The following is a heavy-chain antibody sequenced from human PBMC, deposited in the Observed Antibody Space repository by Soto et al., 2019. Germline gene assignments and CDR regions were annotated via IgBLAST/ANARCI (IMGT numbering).Heavy chain of an antibody. D-gene: IGHD2-15*01. J-gene: IGHJ4*02. Sequence: SETLSLTCTVSGGSISSGGYYWSWIRQHPGKGLEWIGYIYYSGSTYYNPSLKSRVTISVDTSKNQFSLKLSSVTAADTAMYYCARICSGGSCPNWGQGTLVTVSS. CDR1: GGSISSGGYY. CDR3: ARICSGGSCPN. CDR2: IYYSGST. V-gene: IGHV4-31*03.